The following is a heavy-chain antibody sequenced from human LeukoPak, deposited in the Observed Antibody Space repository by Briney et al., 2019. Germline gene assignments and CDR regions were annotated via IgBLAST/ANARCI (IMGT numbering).Heavy chain of an antibody. CDR2: ISYDGSNK. J-gene: IGHJ4*02. V-gene: IGHV3-30*03. CDR1: GFTFSSYG. CDR3: ATIYGSGSYGASRPY. D-gene: IGHD3-10*01. Sequence: AGGSLRLSCAASGFTFSSYGMHWVRQAPGKGLEWVAVISYDGSNKYYADSVKGRFTISRDNSKNTLYLQMNSLRAEDTAVYYCATIYGSGSYGASRPYWGQGTLVTVSS.